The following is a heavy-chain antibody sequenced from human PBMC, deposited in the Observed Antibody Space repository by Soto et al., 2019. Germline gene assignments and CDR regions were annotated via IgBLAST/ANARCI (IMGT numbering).Heavy chain of an antibody. D-gene: IGHD3-3*01. V-gene: IGHV3-48*03. CDR3: ARADFWSGSLYYGMDV. CDR1: GFTFSSYE. Sequence: GGSLRLSCAASGFTFSSYEMNWVRQAPGKGLEWVSYISSSGSTIYYADSVKGRFTISRDNAKNSLYLQMNSLRAEDTAVYYCARADFWSGSLYYGMDVWGRGTTVTVSS. CDR2: ISSSGSTI. J-gene: IGHJ6*02.